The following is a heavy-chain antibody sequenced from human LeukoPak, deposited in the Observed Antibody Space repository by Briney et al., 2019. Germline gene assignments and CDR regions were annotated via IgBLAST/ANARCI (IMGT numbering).Heavy chain of an antibody. J-gene: IGHJ4*02. CDR2: ISSSSSTI. V-gene: IGHV3-48*01. CDR1: GFTFRSYN. CDR3: APNDYVSL. D-gene: IGHD4-17*01. Sequence: GGSLRLSCGASGFTFRSYNMNWVRQAPGKGLEWVSYISSSSSTIHYADSVKGRFTISRDNSKNTLYLQMNSLRAEDTAVYYCAPNDYVSLWGQGTLVTVSS.